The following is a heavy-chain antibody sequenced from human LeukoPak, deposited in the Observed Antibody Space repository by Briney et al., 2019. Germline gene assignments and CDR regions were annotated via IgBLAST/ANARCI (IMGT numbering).Heavy chain of an antibody. J-gene: IGHJ6*03. Sequence: EASAKVSCKASGYTFTGYYMHWVRQAPGQGLEWMGWINPNSGGTSYAQKFQGWVTMTRDTSISTAYMELSRLRSDDTAVYYCARGIVVVPAAILYYYYMDVWGKGTTVTVSS. CDR2: INPNSGGT. D-gene: IGHD2-2*02. V-gene: IGHV1-2*04. CDR1: GYTFTGYY. CDR3: ARGIVVVPAAILYYYYMDV.